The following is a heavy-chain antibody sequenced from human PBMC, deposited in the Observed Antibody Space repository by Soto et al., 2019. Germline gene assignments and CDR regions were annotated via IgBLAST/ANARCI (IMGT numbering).Heavy chain of an antibody. V-gene: IGHV3-33*01. CDR1: GFTFSAFG. CDR3: ATVRGLGFLDH. D-gene: IGHD3-3*01. Sequence: QVQLVESGGGVVQPGGSLRLPCAASGFTFSAFGFHWVRQAPGKGLEWVAVIWNDGYNKYYADSVKGRFTVSRYNSKNTLYLQMNSLRVEDTAMYYCATVRGLGFLDHWGQGTLVTVSS. J-gene: IGHJ4*02. CDR2: IWNDGYNK.